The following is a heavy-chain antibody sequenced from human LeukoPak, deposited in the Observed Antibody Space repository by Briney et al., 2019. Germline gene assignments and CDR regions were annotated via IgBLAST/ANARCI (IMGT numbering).Heavy chain of an antibody. J-gene: IGHJ6*03. CDR3: ARGILSVMVRGVKRANYYMDV. CDR1: GFTFSSYW. Sequence: GSLRLSCAASGFTFSSYWMSWVRQAPGKGLEGVANIKQDGSEKYYVDSVKGRFTISRDNAKNSLYLQMNSLRAEDTAVYYCARGILSVMVRGVKRANYYMDVWGKGTTVTVSS. CDR2: IKQDGSEK. V-gene: IGHV3-7*01. D-gene: IGHD3-10*01.